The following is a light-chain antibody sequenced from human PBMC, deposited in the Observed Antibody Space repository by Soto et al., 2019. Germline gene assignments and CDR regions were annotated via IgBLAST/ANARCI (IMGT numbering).Light chain of an antibody. CDR2: WAS. CDR3: MQALQTTWT. J-gene: IGKJ1*01. V-gene: IGKV4-1*01. Sequence: DIVMTQSPDSLAVSLGERATINCKSSRSVSHSSNNKDNVAWYQQKPGQPPKLLIYWASTRNPGVPDRFSGSGSGTDFTLTISSLQAEDVAVYYCMQALQTTWTFGQGTKVDIK. CDR1: RSVSHSSNNKDN.